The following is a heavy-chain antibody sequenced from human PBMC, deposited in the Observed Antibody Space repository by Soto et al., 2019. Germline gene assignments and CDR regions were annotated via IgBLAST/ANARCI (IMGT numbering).Heavy chain of an antibody. CDR2: IIPIFGTA. D-gene: IGHD2-2*01. CDR1: GGTFSSYA. Sequence: QVQLVQSGAEVKKPGSSVKVSCKASGGTFSSYAISWVRQAPGQGLEWMGGIIPIFGTANYAQKFQGRVTITADESTSTAYMELSSLRSEDTAVYYCARHIVLVPAAVYNWFDPWGQGTLVTVSS. J-gene: IGHJ5*02. CDR3: ARHIVLVPAAVYNWFDP. V-gene: IGHV1-69*12.